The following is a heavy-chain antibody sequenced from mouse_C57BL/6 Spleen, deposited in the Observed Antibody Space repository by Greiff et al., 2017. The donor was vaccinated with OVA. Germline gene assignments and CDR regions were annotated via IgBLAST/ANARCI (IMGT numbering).Heavy chain of an antibody. CDR2: IHPNSGST. D-gene: IGHD2-2*01. CDR3: ARRYYGYDEGCAY. Sequence: QVQLQQPGAELVKPGASVKLSCKASGYTFTSYWMHWVKQRPGQGLEWIGMIHPNSGSTNYNEKFKSKATLTVDKSSSTAYMQLSSLTSEDSAVYYGARRYYGYDEGCAYWGQGTLVTVSA. J-gene: IGHJ3*01. V-gene: IGHV1-64*01. CDR1: GYTFTSYW.